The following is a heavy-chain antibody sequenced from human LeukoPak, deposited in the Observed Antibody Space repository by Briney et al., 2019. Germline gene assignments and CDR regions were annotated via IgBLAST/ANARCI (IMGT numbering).Heavy chain of an antibody. CDR3: ARGRYSYGWNDS. Sequence: NPSETLSLTCTVSGGSIGTSAYYWNWIRQHPGKGLEWIGFISDSGSTLYNPSLKSRVTISSDASKNQFSLKLTSVTAADMAVHYCARGRYSYGWNDSWGQGTLVTVSS. CDR2: ISDSGST. CDR1: GGSIGTSAYY. D-gene: IGHD3-16*02. J-gene: IGHJ5*01. V-gene: IGHV4-31*03.